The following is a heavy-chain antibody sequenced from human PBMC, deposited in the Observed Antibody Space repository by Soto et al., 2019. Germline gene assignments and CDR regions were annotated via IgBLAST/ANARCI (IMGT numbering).Heavy chain of an antibody. D-gene: IGHD2-2*01. CDR1: GFTFATYV. Sequence: PGGSMRRSWAASGFTFATYVLTWVRQAPGKGLEWVSAISGNGDGTYYAESVKGRFAISRDNPKNTLYLQLITLIAEDTAVYFCAKSAVVGTLEYCDSRDQGILVAVSS. CDR2: ISGNGDGT. V-gene: IGHV3-23*01. J-gene: IGHJ4*02. CDR3: AKSAVVGTLEYCDS.